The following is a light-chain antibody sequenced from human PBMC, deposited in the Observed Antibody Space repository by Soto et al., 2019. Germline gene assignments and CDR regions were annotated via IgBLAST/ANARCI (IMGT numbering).Light chain of an antibody. Sequence: EIVLTQSPGTLSLSPGERATLSCRASQSVSSIYTAWYQQKPGQAPRLLIYGASIRATGIPDRFSGSGSGTDFTLTISRLEPEDLAVYYCQQYGNSLYTFGQGTKLEIK. CDR2: GAS. V-gene: IGKV3-20*01. CDR3: QQYGNSLYT. J-gene: IGKJ2*01. CDR1: QSVSSIY.